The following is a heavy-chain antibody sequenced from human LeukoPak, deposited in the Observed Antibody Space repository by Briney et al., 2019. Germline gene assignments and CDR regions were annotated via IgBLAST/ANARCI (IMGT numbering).Heavy chain of an antibody. J-gene: IGHJ5*02. Sequence: GGSLRLSCAGSGFTFSNYAMTWVRQAGGKGLEGVSAINGGSDRTYYADSVKGRFTISRDNSKNTMYLQMNTLRVEDTAVYYCAKDAILRWFGGSGEGRFDPWGQGTLVSVSS. D-gene: IGHD3-10*01. CDR3: AKDAILRWFGGSGEGRFDP. CDR2: INGGSDRT. V-gene: IGHV3-23*01. CDR1: GFTFSNYA.